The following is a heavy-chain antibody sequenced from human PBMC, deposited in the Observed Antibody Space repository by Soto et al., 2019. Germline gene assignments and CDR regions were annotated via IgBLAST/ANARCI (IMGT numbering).Heavy chain of an antibody. CDR1: GYTFTSYG. CDR2: ISAFNGNT. V-gene: IGHV1-18*04. CDR3: ARDPRLVRAGYYYYYGMDV. D-gene: IGHD6-25*01. J-gene: IGHJ6*02. Sequence: QVQLVQSGAEVKKPGASVKVSCKASGYTFTSYGISWVRQAPGQGLEWMGWISAFNGNTNYAQKLQGRVTMTTDTATSTAYMELRSLRSDDTAVYYCARDPRLVRAGYYYYYGMDVWGQGTTVTVSS.